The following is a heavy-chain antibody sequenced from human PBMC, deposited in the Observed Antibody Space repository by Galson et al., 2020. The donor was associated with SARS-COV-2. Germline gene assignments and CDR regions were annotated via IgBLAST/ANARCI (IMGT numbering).Heavy chain of an antibody. D-gene: IGHD6-13*01. CDR1: GFSLSTSGMC. CDR2: LDWDDDK. CDR3: ARIVVEQQLVHDYYYGMDV. Sequence: SGPTLVKPTQTLTLTCTFSGFSLSTSGMCVSWIRQPPGKALEWLALLDWDDDKYYSTSLKTRLTISKDTSKNQVVLTMTNMDPVDTATYYCARIVVEQQLVHDYYYGMDVWGQGTTVTVSS. V-gene: IGHV2-70*01. J-gene: IGHJ6*02.